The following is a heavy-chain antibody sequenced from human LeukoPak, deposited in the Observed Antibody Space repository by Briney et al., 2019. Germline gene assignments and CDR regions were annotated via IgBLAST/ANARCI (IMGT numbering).Heavy chain of an antibody. CDR1: GFTVSSNE. D-gene: IGHD3-16*01. CDR3: TRGFWGWEVDY. CDR2: INTDGRST. V-gene: IGHV3-74*03. Sequence: GGSLRLSCAASGFTVSSNEMSWVRQAPGKGLVWVSRINTDGRSTEYADSGRGRFTISRDNAKNTLYLQMNSLRADDTAVYYCTRGFWGWEVDYWGQGVLVTVSS. J-gene: IGHJ4*02.